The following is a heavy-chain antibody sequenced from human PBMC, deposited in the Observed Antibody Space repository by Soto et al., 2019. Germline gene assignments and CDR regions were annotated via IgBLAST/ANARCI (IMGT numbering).Heavy chain of an antibody. Sequence: GGSLRLSCAASGFTCSSYGMHWVRQAPGKGLEWVAVIWYDGSNKYYADSVKGRFTISRDNSKNTLYLQMNSLRAEDTAVYYCARDQYYYGSGYYYYGMDVWGQGTTVTVSS. CDR1: GFTCSSYG. V-gene: IGHV3-33*01. J-gene: IGHJ6*02. CDR2: IWYDGSNK. CDR3: ARDQYYYGSGYYYYGMDV. D-gene: IGHD3-10*01.